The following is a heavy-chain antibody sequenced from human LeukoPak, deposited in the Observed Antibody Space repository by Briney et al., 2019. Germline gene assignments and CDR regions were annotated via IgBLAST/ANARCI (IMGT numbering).Heavy chain of an antibody. V-gene: IGHV3-30*02. Sequence: PGGSLRLSCAASGFTFSTYGFHWVRQAPGQGLQWVAFIRNDGRNKYHADSVKGRFTISRDNSKNTLYLQMNSLRAEDTAVYYCAREVKRYCSSTSCSNWFDPWGQGTLVTVSS. CDR3: AREVKRYCSSTSCSNWFDP. D-gene: IGHD2-2*01. CDR1: GFTFSTYG. CDR2: IRNDGRNK. J-gene: IGHJ5*02.